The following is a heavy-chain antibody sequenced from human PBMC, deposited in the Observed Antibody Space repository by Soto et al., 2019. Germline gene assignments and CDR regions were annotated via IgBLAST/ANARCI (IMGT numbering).Heavy chain of an antibody. CDR1: GGSISSGDYY. J-gene: IGHJ6*02. CDR3: ARAGDYYYYGMDV. V-gene: IGHV4-61*08. D-gene: IGHD1-1*01. Sequence: SETLSLTCTVSGGSISSGDYYWSWIRQPPGKGLEWIGYIYYSGSTNYNPSLKSRVTISVDTSKNQFSLKLSSVTAADTAVYYCARAGDYYYYGMDVWGQGTTVT. CDR2: IYYSGST.